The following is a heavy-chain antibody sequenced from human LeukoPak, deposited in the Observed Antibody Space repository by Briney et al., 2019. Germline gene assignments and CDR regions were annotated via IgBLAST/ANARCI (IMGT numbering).Heavy chain of an antibody. J-gene: IGHJ4*02. CDR1: GFTFSSYG. Sequence: GRSLRLSCAASGFTFSSYGMHWVRQAPGKGLEWVAVISYDGSNKYCADSVKGRFTISRDNSKNTLYLQMNSLRAEDTAVYYCAKDGRDIVVVVAATLYNTGCYFDYWGQGTLVTVSS. CDR3: AKDGRDIVVVVAATLYNTGCYFDY. V-gene: IGHV3-30*18. D-gene: IGHD2-15*01. CDR2: ISYDGSNK.